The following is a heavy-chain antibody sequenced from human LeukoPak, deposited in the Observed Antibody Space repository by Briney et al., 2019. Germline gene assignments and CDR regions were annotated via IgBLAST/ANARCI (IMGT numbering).Heavy chain of an antibody. V-gene: IGHV3-48*03. D-gene: IGHD3-3*01. CDR2: INSDETTI. CDR3: ARDQAAYYDFWSGGYGMDV. J-gene: IGHJ6*02. CDR1: GFTFSSYE. Sequence: GGSLRLSCAASGFTFSSYEMNWVRQAPGKGLEWVSHINSDETTIYYADSVKGRFTISKDNAKNSLYLQMNSLRAEDTAVYYCARDQAAYYDFWSGGYGMDVWGQGTTVTVSS.